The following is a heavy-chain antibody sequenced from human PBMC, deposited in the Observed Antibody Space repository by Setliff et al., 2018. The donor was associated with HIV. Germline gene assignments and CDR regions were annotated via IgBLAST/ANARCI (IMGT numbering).Heavy chain of an antibody. CDR1: GDTLSSYA. V-gene: IGHV1-69*13. CDR3: ARGRASGSAYEY. D-gene: IGHD3-10*01. CDR2: IIPIFGTA. J-gene: IGHJ4*02. Sequence: GASVKVSCKTSGDTLSSYAITWVRQAPGQGLEWMGRIIPIFGTADYAQKFQGRVTLTADESTSIAYMELNSLRSEDTAVYYCARGRASGSAYEYWGQGTMVTVSS.